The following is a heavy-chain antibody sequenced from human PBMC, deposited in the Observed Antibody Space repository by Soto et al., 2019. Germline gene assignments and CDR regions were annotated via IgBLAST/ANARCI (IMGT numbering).Heavy chain of an antibody. J-gene: IGHJ4*02. CDR1: GDSISTDY. V-gene: IGHV4-59*08. CDR3: AKNWNWGSLVH. D-gene: IGHD7-27*01. Sequence: QVHLQESGPGLVKPSETLSLTCTVSGDSISTDYWSWIRQSPGKGLEWIGFIYYGGSTNHNPSLKSRVTISVDTPMNLFSLKLSSVTAADTAVYYCAKNWNWGSLVHWGQGTLVTVSS. CDR2: IYYGGST.